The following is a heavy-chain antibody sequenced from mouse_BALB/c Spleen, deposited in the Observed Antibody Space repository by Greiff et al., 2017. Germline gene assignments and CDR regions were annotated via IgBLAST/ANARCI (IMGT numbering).Heavy chain of an antibody. Sequence: QVQLQQSGAELVRPGSSVKISCKASGYAFSSYWMNWVKQRPGQGLEWIGQIYPGDGDTNYNGKFKGKATLTADKSSSTAYMQLSSLTSEDSAVYFCARSWSAWFAYWGQGTLVTVSA. CDR1: GYAFSSYW. J-gene: IGHJ3*01. V-gene: IGHV1-80*01. CDR2: IYPGDGDT. CDR3: ARSWSAWFAY.